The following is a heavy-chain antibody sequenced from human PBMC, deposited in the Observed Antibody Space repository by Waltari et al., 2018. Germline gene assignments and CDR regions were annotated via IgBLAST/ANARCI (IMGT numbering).Heavy chain of an antibody. J-gene: IGHJ3*02. V-gene: IGHV1-18*01. CDR1: GYCFTNYD. CDR3: ARGRRQWMPGNDYDI. CDR2: ISPYNGNT. D-gene: IGHD6-19*01. Sequence: QVQLVQSGAEVKKPGASVKVSCKASGYCFTNYDITWVRQAPGQGPEWMGWISPYNGNTKYAQKVQGRVTMTTDTSTKTAYMELGNLRSDDTALYYCARGRRQWMPGNDYDIWGQGTMVTVSS.